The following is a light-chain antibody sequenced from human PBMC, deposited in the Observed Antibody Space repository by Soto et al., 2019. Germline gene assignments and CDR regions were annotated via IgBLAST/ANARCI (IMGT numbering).Light chain of an antibody. V-gene: IGKV1-12*01. CDR3: KQANEFPIT. CDR1: QGISTW. Sequence: DIQMTQSPSSVSASVGDRVTITCRASQGISTWLAWYQQKPGKAHKLLIYEASSLQSGVQSRFRGSGSGTDFTLTIRNLQPEDSATYFCKQANEFPITFGQGTRLEIK. CDR2: EAS. J-gene: IGKJ5*01.